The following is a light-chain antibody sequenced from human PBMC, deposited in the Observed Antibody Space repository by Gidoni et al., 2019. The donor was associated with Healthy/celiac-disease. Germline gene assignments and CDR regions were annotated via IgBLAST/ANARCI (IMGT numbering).Light chain of an antibody. CDR3: QVWDSSSDHVV. J-gene: IGLJ2*01. CDR1: NIGSKS. CDR2: DDS. Sequence: SYVLPQLPPVSVAPGQTARITCGGNNIGSKSVHWYQQKPGQAPVLVVYDDSDRPSGIPERFSGSNSGNTATLTIGRVEAGDEADYYCQVWDSSSDHVVFGGGTKLTVL. V-gene: IGLV3-21*02.